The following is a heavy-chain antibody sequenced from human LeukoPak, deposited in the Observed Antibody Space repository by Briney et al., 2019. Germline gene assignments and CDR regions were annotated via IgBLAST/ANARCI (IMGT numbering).Heavy chain of an antibody. CDR1: GFTFSSYW. D-gene: IGHD4-17*01. CDR3: AKGIENYGDYAHGYYYYGMDV. CDR2: IKQDGSER. J-gene: IGHJ6*02. Sequence: PGGSLRLSCAASGFTFSSYWMSWVRQAPGKGLEWVANIKQDGSERYYVDSVKGRFTISRDNAKNSLYLQMNSLRAEDTALYYCAKGIENYGDYAHGYYYYGMDVWGQGTTVTVSS. V-gene: IGHV3-7*03.